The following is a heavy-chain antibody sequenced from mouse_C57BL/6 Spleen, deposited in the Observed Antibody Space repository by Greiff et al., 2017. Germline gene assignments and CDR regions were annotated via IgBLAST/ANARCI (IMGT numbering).Heavy chain of an antibody. Sequence: QVQLQQSGPELVKPGASVKISCKASGYAFSSSWMNWVKQRPGKGLEWIGRIYPGDGDTNYNGKFKGKATLTADKSSSTAYIQLSSLTSEDSAVYFCARDDYGAMDYWGQGTSVTVSS. CDR2: IYPGDGDT. V-gene: IGHV1-82*01. CDR1: GYAFSSSW. CDR3: ARDDYGAMDY. J-gene: IGHJ4*01. D-gene: IGHD2-4*01.